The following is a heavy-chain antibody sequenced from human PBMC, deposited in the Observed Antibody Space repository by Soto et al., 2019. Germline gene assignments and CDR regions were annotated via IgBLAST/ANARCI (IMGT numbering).Heavy chain of an antibody. D-gene: IGHD6-13*01. CDR1: GFTFDNYV. CDR3: AREWSAAGHFYGMDV. CDR2: ISWDGGST. J-gene: IGHJ6*02. Sequence: PGGSLRLSCAASGFTFDNYVMYWVRQAPGKGLEWVSLISWDGGSTYYADSVKGRFTISRDNSKNSLYLQMNSLRPDDSAVYYCAREWSAAGHFYGMDVWGQGTTVTVSS. V-gene: IGHV3-43D*04.